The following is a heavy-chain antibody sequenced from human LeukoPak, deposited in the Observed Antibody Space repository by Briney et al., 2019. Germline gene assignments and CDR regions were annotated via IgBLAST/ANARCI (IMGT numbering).Heavy chain of an antibody. CDR1: GFTVSSNY. CDR2: IYSGGST. V-gene: IGHV3-53*01. D-gene: IGHD2-2*01. J-gene: IGHJ6*03. CDR3: ARGAYQLLKSPKAGYYYYYVDV. Sequence: PGGSLRLSCAASGFTVSSNYMSWVRQAPGKGLEWVSVIYSGGSTYYADSVKGRFTISRDNSKNTLYLQMSSLRAEDTAVCYCARGAYQLLKSPKAGYYYYYVDVWGKGTTVTVSS.